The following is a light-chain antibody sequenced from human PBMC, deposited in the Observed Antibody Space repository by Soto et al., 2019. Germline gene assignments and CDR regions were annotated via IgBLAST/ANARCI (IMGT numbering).Light chain of an antibody. Sequence: QSALTQPASVSGSPGQSITISCTGTSNDVGRYNYVSWYQQPPGKAPKLMIYEVTNRPSGVSYRFSGSKSGNTASLTISGLQAEDEADYYCSSYTGSTFGVFGGGTKLTVL. J-gene: IGLJ3*02. CDR3: SSYTGSTFGV. CDR1: SNDVGRYNY. CDR2: EVT. V-gene: IGLV2-14*01.